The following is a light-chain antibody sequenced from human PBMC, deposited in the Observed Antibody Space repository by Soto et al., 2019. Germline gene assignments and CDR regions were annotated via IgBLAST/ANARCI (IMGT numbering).Light chain of an antibody. CDR3: QQHNYWPS. V-gene: IGKV3-15*01. J-gene: IGKJ2*01. CDR1: QSVSSN. CDR2: GAS. Sequence: EIVMTQSPATLSVSPGERATLSCRASQSVSSNLAWYQQKPGQAPRLLLYGASTRATGIPGRFSGSGSGTDFPLTISSLPSEDFAVYYCQQHNYWPSFGHGTKLEIK.